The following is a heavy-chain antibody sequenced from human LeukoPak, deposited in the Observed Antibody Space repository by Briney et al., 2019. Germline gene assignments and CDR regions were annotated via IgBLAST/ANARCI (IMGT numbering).Heavy chain of an antibody. CDR1: GYTFTDFG. CDR3: ARGPAWGSSY. CDR2: ISAYNGDR. Sequence: TSVKVSCKASGYTFTDFGISWVRQAPGQGLEWMGWISAYNGDRNYAQKFQGRVTMTRNTSISTAYMELSSLRSEDTAVYYCARGPAWGSSYWGQGTLVTVSS. V-gene: IGHV1-18*01. J-gene: IGHJ4*02. D-gene: IGHD7-27*01.